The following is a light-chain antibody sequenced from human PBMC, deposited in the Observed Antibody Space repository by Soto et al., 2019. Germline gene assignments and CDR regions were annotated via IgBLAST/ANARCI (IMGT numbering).Light chain of an antibody. CDR3: QQYENLPT. Sequence: IQMTQSPSSLSASVGDRFTITCRASQSISSYLNCYQQKPGKAPKLMIYAASSLQSGIPSRFRGSGSGTDFTFTISRLQPEDIATYYCQQYENLPTFGQGTRLEIK. J-gene: IGKJ5*01. CDR1: QSISSY. V-gene: IGKV1-33*01. CDR2: AAS.